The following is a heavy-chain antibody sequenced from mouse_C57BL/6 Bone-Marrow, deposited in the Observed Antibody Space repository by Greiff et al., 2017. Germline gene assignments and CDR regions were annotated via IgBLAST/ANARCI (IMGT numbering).Heavy chain of an antibody. Sequence: VQLQQSDAELVKPGASVKISCKVSGYTFTDHTIHWMKQRPEQGLEWIGYIYPRDGSTKYNEKFKGKDTLTADKSYSPAYMQLNSLTSEDSAVYFLARVRPNSTVVAGDYFDYWGQGTTLTVSS. CDR2: IYPRDGST. V-gene: IGHV1-78*01. J-gene: IGHJ2*01. D-gene: IGHD1-1*01. CDR3: ARVRPNSTVVAGDYFDY. CDR1: GYTFTDHT.